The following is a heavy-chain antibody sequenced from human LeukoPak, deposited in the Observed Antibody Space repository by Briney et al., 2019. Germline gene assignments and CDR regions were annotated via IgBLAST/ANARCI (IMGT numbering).Heavy chain of an antibody. D-gene: IGHD6-19*01. CDR1: GGSISSSNW. CDR3: ASRGYSSGWLDY. V-gene: IGHV4-4*02. CDR2: IYHSGST. Sequence: SETLSLTCAVSGGSISSSNWWSWVRQPPGKGLEWIGEIYHSGSTNYNPSLKSRVTISVDKSENQFSLKLSSVTAADTAVYSCASRGYSSGWLDYWGQGTLVTVSS. J-gene: IGHJ4*02.